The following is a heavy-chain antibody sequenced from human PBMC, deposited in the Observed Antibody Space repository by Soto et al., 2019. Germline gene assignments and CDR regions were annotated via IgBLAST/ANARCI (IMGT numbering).Heavy chain of an antibody. J-gene: IGHJ6*02. CDR3: ARSTSPRYYYYGMDV. CDR2: IYPGDSDT. V-gene: IGHV5-51*01. Sequence: GESLKISCKGSGYKFTSYWIGWVRQMPGKGLEWMGIIYPGDSDTRYSPSFQGQVTISADKSISTAYLQWSSLKASDTAMYYCARSTSPRYYYYGMDVWGQGTTVTVSS. CDR1: GYKFTSYW.